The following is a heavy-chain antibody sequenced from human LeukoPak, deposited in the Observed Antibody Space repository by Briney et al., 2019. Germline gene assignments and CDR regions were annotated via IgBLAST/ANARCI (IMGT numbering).Heavy chain of an antibody. V-gene: IGHV3-30-3*01. CDR3: ASLDRDYYDSSGSYFDY. Sequence: GRSLRLSCAASGFTFSSYAMHWVRQAPGKGLEWVAVISYDGSNKYYADSVKGRFTISRDNSKNTLYLQVNSLRAEDTAVYYCASLDRDYYDSSGSYFDYWGQGTLVTVSS. J-gene: IGHJ4*02. CDR1: GFTFSSYA. CDR2: ISYDGSNK. D-gene: IGHD3-22*01.